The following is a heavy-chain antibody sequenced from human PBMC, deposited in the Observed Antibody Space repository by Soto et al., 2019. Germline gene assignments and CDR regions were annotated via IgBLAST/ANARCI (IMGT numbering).Heavy chain of an antibody. D-gene: IGHD6-13*01. CDR1: GGSISSYY. CDR3: ARHYSSSLKWFDP. J-gene: IGHJ5*02. V-gene: IGHV4-59*01. CDR2: IYYSGST. Sequence: SETLSLTCTVSGGSISSYYRSWIRQPPGKGLEWIGYIYYSGSTNYNPSLKSRVTISVDTSKNQFSLKLSSVTAADTAVYYCARHYSSSLKWFDPWGQGTLVTVSS.